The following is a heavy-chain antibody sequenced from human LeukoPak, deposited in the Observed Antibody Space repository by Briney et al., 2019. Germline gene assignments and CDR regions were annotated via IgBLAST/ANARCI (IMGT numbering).Heavy chain of an antibody. CDR2: IYHTGSA. D-gene: IGHD2-2*01. CDR1: GFSIRSGYQ. CDR3: ARDPRWLTPDCTSISCYENYFDP. V-gene: IGHV4-38-2*02. Sequence: SDTLSLTCVVSGFSIRSGYQWAWIRQPPGKGLEWIGSIYHTGSAHYNPSLKSRVTISIDTSNNQFSLRLNSVTAADTAVYYCARDPRWLTPDCTSISCYENYFDPWGQGIPVTVSS. J-gene: IGHJ4*02.